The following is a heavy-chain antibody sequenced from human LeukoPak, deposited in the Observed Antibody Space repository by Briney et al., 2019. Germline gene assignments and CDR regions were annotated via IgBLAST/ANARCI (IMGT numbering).Heavy chain of an antibody. CDR3: SCQAEGGIRYFDWLLFGY. D-gene: IGHD3-9*01. CDR2: INPNSGGT. J-gene: IGHJ4*02. V-gene: IGHV1-2*02. CDR1: GYTFTGYY. Sequence: GASVKVSCKASGYTFTGYYVHWVRQAPGQGLEWMGWINPNSGGTNYAQKFQGRVTMTRDTSISTAYMELSRLRSDDTAVYYFSCQAEGGIRYFDWLLFGYWGQGTLVTVSS.